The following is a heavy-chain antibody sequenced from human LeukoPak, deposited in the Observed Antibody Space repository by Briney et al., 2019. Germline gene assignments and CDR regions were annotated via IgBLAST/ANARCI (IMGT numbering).Heavy chain of an antibody. CDR1: GFAFSTSW. CDR3: ARRGTDYCTPSSCHPNWFAP. Sequence: GGSLRLSCAASGFAFSTSWMHWVRQAPGRGLVWVSRINSDGSSRSYADSVKGRFTISRDNVKNSLYLQMNSLRAEDTAVYFCARRGTDYCTPSSCHPNWFAPWGQGTQVTVSS. J-gene: IGHJ5*02. CDR2: INSDGSSR. V-gene: IGHV3-74*01. D-gene: IGHD4-11*01.